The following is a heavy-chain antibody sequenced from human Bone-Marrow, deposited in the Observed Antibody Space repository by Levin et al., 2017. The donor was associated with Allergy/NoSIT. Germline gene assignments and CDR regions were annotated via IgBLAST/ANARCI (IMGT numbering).Heavy chain of an antibody. Sequence: PSETLSLTCAASGFTFSRYDMTWVRQTPGKGLEWVSSITTGSDYIYYADSVRGRFSISRDNARNSLFLQMNSLRGDDTAVYYCARPRCTGDSCPIRRGAFDIWGQGTMVTVSS. D-gene: IGHD2-15*01. CDR1: GFTFSRYD. CDR3: ARPRCTGDSCPIRRGAFDI. CDR2: ITTGSDYI. V-gene: IGHV3-21*01. J-gene: IGHJ3*02.